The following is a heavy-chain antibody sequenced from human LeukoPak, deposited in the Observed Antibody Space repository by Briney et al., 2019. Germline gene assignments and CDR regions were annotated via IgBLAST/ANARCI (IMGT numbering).Heavy chain of an antibody. V-gene: IGHV3-23*01. Sequence: GGSLRLSCAASGFIFINYAMSWVRQTPGKGLEWVSGISNSADSTYYAASVKGRSTISRDNYKNMLYLQVNSLRAEDTAVYYCAKDRDFLSGYYDFDHWGQGTLVTVSS. J-gene: IGHJ4*02. CDR3: AKDRDFLSGYYDFDH. CDR1: GFIFINYA. CDR2: ISNSADST. D-gene: IGHD3-3*01.